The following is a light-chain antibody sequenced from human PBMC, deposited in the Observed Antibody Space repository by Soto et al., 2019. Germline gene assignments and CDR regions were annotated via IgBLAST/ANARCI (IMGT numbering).Light chain of an antibody. CDR2: SDN. V-gene: IGLV1-44*01. Sequence: HSVLTQPPSASATPGQRVTISCSGGNSNIGRNSVNWYQQLPGTAPKLLMYSDNQRPSGVPDRFSGSKSGTSASLAISGLQSEDEADYYCAAWDDSLSGYVFGTGTKVTVL. CDR3: AAWDDSLSGYV. CDR1: NSNIGRNS. J-gene: IGLJ1*01.